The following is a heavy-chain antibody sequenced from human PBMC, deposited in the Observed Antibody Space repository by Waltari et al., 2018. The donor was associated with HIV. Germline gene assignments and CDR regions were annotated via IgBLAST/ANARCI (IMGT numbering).Heavy chain of an antibody. D-gene: IGHD5-12*01. V-gene: IGHV1-69*02. CDR3: ARGQRWLQPDY. CDR2: ICPILRIT. Sequence: HVQLVQPGAEVTKPGSSVKAPCKSSGGSFSSYTINWVPQSPGKGLEWMGRICPILRITNYAQKFQGRVTITADKSTSTAYMELSSLRSEDTAVYYCARGQRWLQPDYWGQGTLVTVSS. J-gene: IGHJ4*02. CDR1: GGSFSSYT.